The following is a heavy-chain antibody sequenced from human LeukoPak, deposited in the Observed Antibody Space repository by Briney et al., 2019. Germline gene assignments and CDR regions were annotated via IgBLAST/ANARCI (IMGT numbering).Heavy chain of an antibody. Sequence: SEALSLTCTVSDGSINGYYWSWIRQPPGKGLDWIGYMYSGGTTNYSPSLKSRVTISEDMSKNQFSLKLTSVTAADTAVYYCARHSGHSSTNDAFDIWGQGTMVIVSS. CDR1: DGSINGYY. D-gene: IGHD6-13*01. CDR3: ARHSGHSSTNDAFDI. J-gene: IGHJ3*02. V-gene: IGHV4-59*01. CDR2: MYSGGTT.